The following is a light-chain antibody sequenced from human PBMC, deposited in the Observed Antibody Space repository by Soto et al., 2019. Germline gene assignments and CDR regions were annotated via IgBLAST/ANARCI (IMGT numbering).Light chain of an antibody. J-gene: IGLJ2*01. CDR1: SSDIGAYKF. CDR3: SLYAGTNSVV. V-gene: IGLV2-8*01. CDR2: EVS. Sequence: QSALTQPPSASGSPGQSVAISCTGTSSDIGAYKFVSWYQQHPGKAPKLIIYEVSRRPSGVPDRFSDSKSGNTASLTVSGLLAEDEADYYCSLYAGTNSVVFGGGTKLTVL.